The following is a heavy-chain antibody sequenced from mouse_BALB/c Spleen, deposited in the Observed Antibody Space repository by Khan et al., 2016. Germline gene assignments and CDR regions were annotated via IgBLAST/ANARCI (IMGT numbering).Heavy chain of an antibody. D-gene: IGHD1-2*01. CDR2: ISYSGST. J-gene: IGHJ1*01. Sequence: EVQLQESGPGLVKPSQSLSLTCTVTGYSITSDYAWNWIRQFPGNTLEWMGYISYSGSTSYNPSLKSRISITRDTSKNQFFLQLNSVTTEDTATXYRASKPLRGYFDVWGAGTTVTVSS. CDR1: GYSITSDYA. CDR3: ASKPLRGYFDV. V-gene: IGHV3-2*02.